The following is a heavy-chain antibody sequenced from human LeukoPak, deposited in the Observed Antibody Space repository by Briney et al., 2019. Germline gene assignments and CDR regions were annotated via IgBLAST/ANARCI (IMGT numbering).Heavy chain of an antibody. CDR1: GGSISNNNYY. J-gene: IGHJ4*02. Sequence: PSETLSLTCTVSGGSISNNNYYWGWIRQPPGKGLEWIGSIYYSGSTYYNPSLKSRVTIFVDTSKNQFSLKLNSVTAADTAVYYCARPRDGYSKRIDYWGQGTLVTVSS. CDR3: ARPRDGYSKRIDY. CDR2: IYYSGST. D-gene: IGHD5-24*01. V-gene: IGHV4-39*01.